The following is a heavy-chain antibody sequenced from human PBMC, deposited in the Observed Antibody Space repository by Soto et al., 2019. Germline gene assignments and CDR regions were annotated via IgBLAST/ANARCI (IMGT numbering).Heavy chain of an antibody. CDR2: INAGNGNT. J-gene: IGHJ6*02. CDR3: ARDQNIWDPYYYYYGMDV. V-gene: IGHV1-3*01. CDR1: GYTFTGDA. Sequence: ASVKVSCKASGYTFTGDAMHWVRQAPGQRLEWMGWINAGNGNTKYPQKFQGRVTITRDTSASTAYMELSSLRSEDTAVYYCARDQNIWDPYYYYYGMDVWGQGTTVTVSS. D-gene: IGHD1-26*01.